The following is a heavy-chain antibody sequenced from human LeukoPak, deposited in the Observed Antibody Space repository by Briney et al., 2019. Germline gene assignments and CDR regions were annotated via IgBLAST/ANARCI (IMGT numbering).Heavy chain of an antibody. J-gene: IGHJ4*02. CDR3: GSRRTAMFGVIKGPIDY. CDR1: GGSISNYY. CDR2: IYYSGST. V-gene: IGHV4-59*12. Sequence: SETLSLTCTVSGGSISNYYWSWIRQPPGKGLEWIGYIYYSGSTYYNPSLKSRVSISFDTSKNQFSLKLTSVTAADTAVYYCGSRRTAMFGVIKGPIDYWGQGTLVTVSS. D-gene: IGHD3-3*01.